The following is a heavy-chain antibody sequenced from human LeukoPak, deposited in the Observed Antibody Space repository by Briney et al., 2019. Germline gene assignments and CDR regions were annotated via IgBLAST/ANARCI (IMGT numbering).Heavy chain of an antibody. CDR2: IYYSGST. V-gene: IGHV4-59*01. Sequence: SETLSLTCTVSGGSISSYYWSWIRQPPGKGLEWIGYIYYSGSTNYNPSLKSRVTISVDTSKNQFSLKLSSVTAADTAVYYCARAPGLVVPAALDYWGQGTLVTVSS. J-gene: IGHJ4*02. CDR1: GGSISSYY. CDR3: ARAPGLVVPAALDY. D-gene: IGHD2-2*01.